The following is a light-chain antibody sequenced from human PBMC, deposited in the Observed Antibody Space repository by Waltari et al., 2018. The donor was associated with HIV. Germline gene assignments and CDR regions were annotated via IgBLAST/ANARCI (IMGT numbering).Light chain of an antibody. CDR2: ANI. J-gene: IGLJ2*01. V-gene: IGLV1-40*01. CDR1: SSNIGAGYH. CDR3: QSYDSSLSGVV. Sequence: QSLLTQPPSVSGAPGQAVTISCPGSSSNIGAGYHVPWYQQVPGTAPKLLISANINRPSGVPDRFSGSKSGTSASLAITGLQAEDEADYYCQSYDSSLSGVVFGGGTKLTVL.